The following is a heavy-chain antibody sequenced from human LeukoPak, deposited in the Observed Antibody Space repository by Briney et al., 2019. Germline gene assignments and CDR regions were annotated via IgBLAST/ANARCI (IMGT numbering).Heavy chain of an antibody. Sequence: SETLSLTCTVSGGSISSYYWSWIRQPPGKGLEWIGYIYYSGSTNYNPSLKSRVTISVDTSKNQFSLKLNSVTAADTAIYYCTGGSRYCSSGSCYGWFDPWGQGTLVTVSS. CDR1: GGSISSYY. V-gene: IGHV4-59*01. J-gene: IGHJ5*02. D-gene: IGHD2-15*01. CDR2: IYYSGST. CDR3: TGGSRYCSSGSCYGWFDP.